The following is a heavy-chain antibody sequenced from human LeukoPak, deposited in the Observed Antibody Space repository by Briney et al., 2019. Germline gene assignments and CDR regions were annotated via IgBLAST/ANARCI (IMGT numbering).Heavy chain of an antibody. CDR3: ARHPLSSGWYGEFYFDY. CDR1: GFTFSSYW. Sequence: GGFLRLSCAASGFTFSSYWMSWVRQAPGKGLEWVANIKQDGSEKYYVDSVKGRFTISRDNAKNSLYLQMNSLRAEDTAVYYCARHPLSSGWYGEFYFDYWGQGTLVTVSS. CDR2: IKQDGSEK. V-gene: IGHV3-7*01. J-gene: IGHJ4*02. D-gene: IGHD6-19*01.